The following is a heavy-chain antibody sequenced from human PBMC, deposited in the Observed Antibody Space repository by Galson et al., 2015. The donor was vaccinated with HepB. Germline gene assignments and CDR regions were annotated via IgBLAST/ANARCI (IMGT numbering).Heavy chain of an antibody. CDR3: AREGVYGDYVGFEQYCGVDV. CDR1: GFRFTTYG. V-gene: IGHV1-18*04. D-gene: IGHD4-17*01. CDR2: ISVTGGDT. J-gene: IGHJ6*02. Sequence: SVKVSCEASGFRFTTYGISWVRQAPGQGLEWMGWISVTGGDTKCAPYVEDRITMSTDTSTNTAYMELRSLRSDDTAVYYCAREGVYGDYVGFEQYCGVDVWGQGTAVIVSS.